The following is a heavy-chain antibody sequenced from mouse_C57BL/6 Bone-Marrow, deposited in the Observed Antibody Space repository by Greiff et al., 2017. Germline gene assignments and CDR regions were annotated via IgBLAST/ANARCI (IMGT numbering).Heavy chain of an antibody. CDR2: IYPRDGST. D-gene: IGHD3-2*02. Sequence: QVQLQQSDAELVKPGASVKISCKVSGYTFTDHTIHWMKQRPEQGLEWIGNIYPRDGSTKYNEKFKGKATVTADKSSSTAYMQLNSLTSEDSAFYFCARRRDRQLRLRYAYWGQGTLVTVSA. CDR1: GYTFTDHT. V-gene: IGHV1-78*01. J-gene: IGHJ3*01. CDR3: ARRRDRQLRLRYAY.